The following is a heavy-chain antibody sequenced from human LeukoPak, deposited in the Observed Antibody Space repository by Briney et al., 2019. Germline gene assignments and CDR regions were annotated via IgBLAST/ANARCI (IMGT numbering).Heavy chain of an antibody. J-gene: IGHJ6*02. Sequence: ASVKVSCKVSGYTLTELSMHWVRRAPGKGLEWMGGFDPEDGETIYAQKFQGRVTMTEDTSTDTAYMELSSLRSEDTAVYYCATDRGYYGSGSHYYYGMDVWGQGTTVTVSS. CDR1: GYTLTELS. CDR3: ATDRGYYGSGSHYYYGMDV. V-gene: IGHV1-24*01. CDR2: FDPEDGET. D-gene: IGHD3-10*01.